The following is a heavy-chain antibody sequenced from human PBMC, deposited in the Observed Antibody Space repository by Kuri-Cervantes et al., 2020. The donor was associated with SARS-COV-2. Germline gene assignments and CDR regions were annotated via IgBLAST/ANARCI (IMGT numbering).Heavy chain of an antibody. CDR2: IYDTGST. CDR1: GGSVSSGTYY. J-gene: IGHJ4*02. CDR3: ARGLIAASAGIYFDT. V-gene: IGHV4-61*01. Sequence: SETLSLTCTVSGGSVSSGTYYWSWNRQPPGKGLEYIGYIYDTGSTNYNPSLESRVTMSADTSKIQFSLRLISVTAADTSVYDCARGLIAASAGIYFDTWGQGSLVTVSS. D-gene: IGHD6-13*01.